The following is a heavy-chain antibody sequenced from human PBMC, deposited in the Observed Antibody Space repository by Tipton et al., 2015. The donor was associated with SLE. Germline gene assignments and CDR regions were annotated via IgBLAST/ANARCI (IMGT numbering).Heavy chain of an antibody. J-gene: IGHJ4*02. CDR2: INHSGST. CDR3: ASPVVDY. D-gene: IGHD2-15*01. CDR1: GGSISSSSYY. Sequence: TLSLTCTVSGGSISSSSYYWGWIRQPPGKGLEWIGEINHSGSTNYNPSLKSRVTISVDTSKNQFSLKLSSVTAADTAVYYCASPVVDYWGQGTLVTVSS. V-gene: IGHV4-39*01.